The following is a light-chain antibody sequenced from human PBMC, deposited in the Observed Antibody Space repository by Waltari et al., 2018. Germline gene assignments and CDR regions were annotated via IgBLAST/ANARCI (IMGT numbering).Light chain of an antibody. CDR1: SNDVGGYGY. CDR3: SSHTATVPHV. V-gene: IGLV2-14*01. CDR2: EVS. J-gene: IGLJ1*01. Sequence: QSALTQPASVSGSPGQSITISCTGTSNDVGGYGYVSWYQQYPGKAPKLIIYEVSYRPPGISTRFSCSKSRTPASRTISGLQAEDEADYYCSSHTATVPHVFGTGTRVTVV.